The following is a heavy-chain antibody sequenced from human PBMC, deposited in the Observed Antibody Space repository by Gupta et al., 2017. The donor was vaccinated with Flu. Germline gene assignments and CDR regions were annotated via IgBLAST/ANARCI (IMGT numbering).Heavy chain of an antibody. V-gene: IGHV4-61*02. CDR1: GGSISSGSYY. J-gene: IGHJ4*02. D-gene: IGHD3-9*01. CDR3: ARDQILTGYFYFDY. CDR2: IYTSGST. Sequence: QVQLQESGPGLVKPSQTLSLTCTVSGGSISSGSYYWSWIRQPAGKGLEWIGRIYTSGSTNYNPSLKSRVTISVDTSKNQFSLKLSSVTAADTAVYYCARDQILTGYFYFDYWGQGTLVTVSS.